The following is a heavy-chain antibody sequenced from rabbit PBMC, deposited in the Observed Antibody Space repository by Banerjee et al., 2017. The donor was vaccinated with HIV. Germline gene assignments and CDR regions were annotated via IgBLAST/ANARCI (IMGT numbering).Heavy chain of an antibody. J-gene: IGHJ4*01. D-gene: IGHD4-1*01. V-gene: IGHV1S45*01. CDR2: IYSSNGDK. CDR3: ARDLAGVIGWNFNL. CDR1: GSDISSNA. Sequence: QEQLEESGGDLVKPEGSLTLTCKASGSDISSNAMCWVRQAPGKGLELIACIYSSNGDKWYASWVNGRFTISKASWTTVTLQMTSLTAADTASYFCARDLAGVIGWNFNLWGPGTLVTVS.